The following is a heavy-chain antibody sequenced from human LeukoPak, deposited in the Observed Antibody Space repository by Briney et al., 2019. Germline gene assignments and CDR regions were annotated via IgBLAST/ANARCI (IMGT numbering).Heavy chain of an antibody. CDR2: FGVSGGST. V-gene: IGHV3-23*01. CDR3: ARGSGSSWYFYFDY. CDR1: GFTFSSYG. D-gene: IGHD6-13*01. J-gene: IGHJ4*02. Sequence: QPGGSLRLSCAASGFTFSSYGMSWVRQAPGKGLEWVSSFGVSGGSTYYADSVKGRFTISRDNAKNSVYLQMNSLRAEDTALYYCARGSGSSWYFYFDYWGQGTLVTVSS.